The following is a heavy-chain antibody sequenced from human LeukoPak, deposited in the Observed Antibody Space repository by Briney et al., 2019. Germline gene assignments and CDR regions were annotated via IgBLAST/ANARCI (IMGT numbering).Heavy chain of an antibody. Sequence: PGGSLRLSCAASGFTISSNYMSWVRQAPGKGLEWVSVIYSGGSTYYADSVKGRFTISRDNSKNTLYLQMNSLRAEDTAVYYGARVGKKVLFDPWGRGTLVTVSS. J-gene: IGHJ5*02. CDR3: ARVGKKVLFDP. CDR1: GFTISSNY. CDR2: IYSGGST. V-gene: IGHV3-66*01. D-gene: IGHD4-23*01.